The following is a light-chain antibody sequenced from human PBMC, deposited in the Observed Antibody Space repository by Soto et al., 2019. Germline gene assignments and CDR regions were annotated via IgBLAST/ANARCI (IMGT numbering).Light chain of an antibody. V-gene: IGLV2-14*01. Sequence: QSALAQPASVSRSPGQSITISCTGTRSDVGGSNYVSWYQQHPGRAPKLVISEVSNRPSEVSTRFSGAKSGNTASLTISGLQTEDEADYYCISSTSGSTHVCGTGAK. CDR3: ISSTSGSTHV. CDR1: RSDVGGSNY. CDR2: EVS. J-gene: IGLJ1*01.